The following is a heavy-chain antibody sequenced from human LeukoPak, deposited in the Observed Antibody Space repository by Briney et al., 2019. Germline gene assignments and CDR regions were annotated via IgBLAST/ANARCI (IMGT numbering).Heavy chain of an antibody. D-gene: IGHD6-13*01. Sequence: PGRSLRLSCAASGFTFSSYGMHWVRQAPGKGLEWVAVIWYDGSNKYYADSVKGRFPISRDNSKNTLYLQMNSLRAEDTAVYYCARDRVAAASWDDAFDIWGQGTMVTVSS. CDR3: ARDRVAAASWDDAFDI. J-gene: IGHJ3*02. CDR1: GFTFSSYG. CDR2: IWYDGSNK. V-gene: IGHV3-33*01.